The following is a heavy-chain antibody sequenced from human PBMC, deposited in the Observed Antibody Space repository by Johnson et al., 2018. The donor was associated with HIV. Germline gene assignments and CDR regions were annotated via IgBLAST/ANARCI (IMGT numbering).Heavy chain of an antibody. CDR2: ISWNSGSI. CDR1: RFTFDDYA. D-gene: IGHD3-22*01. J-gene: IGHJ3*02. CDR3: ARDTYYYDSSGYLDAFDI. V-gene: IGHV3-9*01. Sequence: EVQLVESGGGVVQPGRSLRLSCAASRFTFDDYAMHWVRQAPGKGLEWVSGISWNSGSIGYVDSVKGRFTISRDNAKNSVYLQMNSLRAEDTAVYYCARDTYYYDSSGYLDAFDIWGQGTMVTVSS.